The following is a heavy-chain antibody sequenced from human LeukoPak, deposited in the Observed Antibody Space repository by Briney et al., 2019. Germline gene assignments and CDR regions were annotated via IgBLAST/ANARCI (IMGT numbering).Heavy chain of an antibody. J-gene: IGHJ4*02. CDR3: ARHSFDGRGWCSDH. Sequence: PGGSLRLSCAAPGFTFSTYWMCWVRHAPGKGMEWVANINVDGSEENYVDSVKSRLTISRDNAKKSLYLQMGSLRADDTAVYYSARHSFDGRGWCSDHWGQGTLVTVGS. D-gene: IGHD4/OR15-4a*01. CDR2: INVDGSEE. CDR1: GFTFSTYW. V-gene: IGHV3-7*01.